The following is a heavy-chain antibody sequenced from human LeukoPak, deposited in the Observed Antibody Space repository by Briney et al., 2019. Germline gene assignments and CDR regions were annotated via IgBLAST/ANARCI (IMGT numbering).Heavy chain of an antibody. CDR3: ATLGPTGGDFTYNWFDP. Sequence: GGSLRLSCAASGFAFSTYSMNWVRQAPGRGLEWVSCISSRSTYINYTDSVRGRFTISRDNAKNSLYLQMDSLRVEDTAVYYCATLGPTGGDFTYNWFDPGGQGTLVTVSS. CDR2: ISSRSTYI. J-gene: IGHJ5*02. CDR1: GFAFSTYS. V-gene: IGHV3-21*01. D-gene: IGHD2-21*02.